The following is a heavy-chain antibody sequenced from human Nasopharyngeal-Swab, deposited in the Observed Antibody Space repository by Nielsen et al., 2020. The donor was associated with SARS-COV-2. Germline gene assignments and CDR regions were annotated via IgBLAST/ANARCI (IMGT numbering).Heavy chain of an antibody. CDR2: INTNTGNP. CDR1: GYTFISYA. J-gene: IGHJ4*02. CDR3: ARDLNYYGYYFDF. D-gene: IGHD3-10*01. V-gene: IGHV7-4-1*02. Sequence: ASVKVSCKASGYTFISYAINWVRQAPGQGREGMGSINTNTGNPTFAQGFTGRFVFSLDTSVKTAYLQVTSLKAEDTAMYYCARDLNYYGYYFDFWGQGTQVTVSS.